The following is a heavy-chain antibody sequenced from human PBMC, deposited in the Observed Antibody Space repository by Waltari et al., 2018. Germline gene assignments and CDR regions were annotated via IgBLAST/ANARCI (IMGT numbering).Heavy chain of an antibody. D-gene: IGHD3-3*01. J-gene: IGHJ3*02. CDR1: GYTFTGYY. Sequence: QVQLVQSGAEVKKPGASVKVSCKASGYTFTGYYMPWVRQAPGQGLEWMGRSNPKRGGTNKEKKFQGRVTMTRDTSISTAYMELSRLRSDDTAGYYCARYPVWSGPLGAFDIWGQGTMVTVSS. CDR3: ARYPVWSGPLGAFDI. CDR2: SNPKRGGT. V-gene: IGHV1-2*06.